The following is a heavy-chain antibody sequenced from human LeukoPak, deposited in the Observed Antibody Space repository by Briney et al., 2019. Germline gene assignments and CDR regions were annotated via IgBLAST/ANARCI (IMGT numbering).Heavy chain of an antibody. CDR3: ARDGTGTYFDY. CDR1: GYTFISYY. Sequence: ASVKVSCKASGYTFISYYMHWVRQAPGQGLEWMGIINPSGGSTNYAQKFQGRVTMTRDTSTSTVYMELSSLRAEDTAVYYCARDGTGTYFDYWGQGTLVTVSS. V-gene: IGHV1-46*01. J-gene: IGHJ4*02. D-gene: IGHD1-1*01. CDR2: INPSGGST.